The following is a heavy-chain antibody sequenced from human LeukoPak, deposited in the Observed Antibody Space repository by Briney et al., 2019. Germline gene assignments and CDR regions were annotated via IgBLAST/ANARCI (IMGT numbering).Heavy chain of an antibody. Sequence: PGGSLRLSCAAPGFTVSSNYMSWVRQAPGKGLEWVSVIYSGGGTYYADSVKGRFTISRHNSKNTLYLQMNSLRAEDTAVYYCARGYYDILTGYYPLGYWGQGTLVTVSS. D-gene: IGHD3-9*01. CDR2: IYSGGGT. J-gene: IGHJ4*02. CDR1: GFTVSSNY. V-gene: IGHV3-53*04. CDR3: ARGYYDILTGYYPLGY.